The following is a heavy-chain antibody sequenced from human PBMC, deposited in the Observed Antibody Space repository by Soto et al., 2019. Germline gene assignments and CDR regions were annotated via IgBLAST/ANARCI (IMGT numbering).Heavy chain of an antibody. D-gene: IGHD2-2*01. CDR3: AHINCSSTSCYGYGRDV. CDR1: GFSLSTSGVG. V-gene: IGHV2-5*01. CDR2: IYWNDDK. Sequence: QITLKESGPTLVKPTQTLTLTCTFSGFSLSTSGVGVGWIRQPPGKALEWLALIYWNDDKRYSPSLKSRLTSTKDTSKNQVVLTMTNMDPVDTATYYGAHINCSSTSCYGYGRDVWGQGTTVTVSS. J-gene: IGHJ6*02.